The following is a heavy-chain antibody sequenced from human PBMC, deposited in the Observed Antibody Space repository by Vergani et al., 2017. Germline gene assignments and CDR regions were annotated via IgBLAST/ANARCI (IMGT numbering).Heavy chain of an antibody. CDR3: ASPYPGYMDV. Sequence: EVQLVESGGVVVQPGGSLRLSCAASGFTFSSYSMNWVRQAPGKGLEWVSSISSSSSYIYYADSVKGRFTISRDNAKNSLYLQMNSPRAEDTAVYYCASPYPGYMDVWGKGTTVTVSS. CDR1: GFTFSSYS. D-gene: IGHD2-2*02. V-gene: IGHV3-21*01. CDR2: ISSSSSYI. J-gene: IGHJ6*03.